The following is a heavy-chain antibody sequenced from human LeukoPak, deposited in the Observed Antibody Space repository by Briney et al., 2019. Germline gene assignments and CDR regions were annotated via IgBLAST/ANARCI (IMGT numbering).Heavy chain of an antibody. Sequence: PGGSLRLSCAASGFTFSNAWMSWVRQAPGKGLEWVGRIKSKTDGGTTDYATPVKGRFTISRDDSKNTLYLQMNSLRTEDTAVYYCTTGNDWLVVEDCWGQGTLVTVSS. CDR2: IKSKTDGGTT. J-gene: IGHJ4*02. CDR1: GFTFSNAW. D-gene: IGHD3-9*01. CDR3: TTGNDWLVVEDC. V-gene: IGHV3-15*01.